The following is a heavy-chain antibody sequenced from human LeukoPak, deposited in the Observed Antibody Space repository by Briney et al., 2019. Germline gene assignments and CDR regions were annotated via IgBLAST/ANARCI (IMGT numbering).Heavy chain of an antibody. Sequence: GGSLRLSCAASGFTFSNAWMSWVRQAPGKGLEWVGRIKSKTDGGTTDYAAPVKGRFTISRDDSKNTLYLQMNSLKTEDTAVYYCTTGHGDLPGYGMDVWGKGTTVTVSS. CDR3: TTGHGDLPGYGMDV. V-gene: IGHV3-15*01. J-gene: IGHJ6*04. CDR1: GFTFSNAW. CDR2: IKSKTDGGTT. D-gene: IGHD4-17*01.